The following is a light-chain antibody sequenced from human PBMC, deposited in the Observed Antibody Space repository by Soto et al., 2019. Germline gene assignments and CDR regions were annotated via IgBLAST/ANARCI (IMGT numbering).Light chain of an antibody. CDR3: QQYNSYPWT. CDR2: KAS. CDR1: QSISGW. Sequence: DIQMTQSPSTLSASVGDRVTVTCRASQSISGWLALYQQKPGKAPKLLIYKASSLESGVPSRFSGSGSGTEFTLTISSLQPDDFATYYCQQYNSYPWTFGQGTKVEIK. V-gene: IGKV1-5*03. J-gene: IGKJ1*01.